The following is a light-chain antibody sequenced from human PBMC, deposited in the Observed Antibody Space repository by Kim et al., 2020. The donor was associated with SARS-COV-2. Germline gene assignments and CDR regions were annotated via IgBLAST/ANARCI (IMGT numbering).Light chain of an antibody. CDR3: TSRDSSSNPLV. Sequence: ALGQEIRSTCQGDGLRYYYGSWYQQKAGQAPLLVMYGNDNRPRGIPDRFSGSSSGDTASLTITGTQAEDGGEYYCTSRDSSSNPLVFGGGTQLTVL. CDR2: GND. J-gene: IGLJ3*02. V-gene: IGLV3-19*01. CDR1: GLRYYY.